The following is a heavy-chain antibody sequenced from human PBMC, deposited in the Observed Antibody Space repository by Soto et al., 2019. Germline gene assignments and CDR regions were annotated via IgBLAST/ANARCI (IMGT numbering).Heavy chain of an antibody. CDR3: ARSVSTGAHFDY. D-gene: IGHD1-1*01. CDR2: IYTSGST. Sequence: SETLSLTCAVYGGSFSGYYWSWIRQPPGKGLEWIGRIYTSGSTNYNPSLKSRVTMSVDTSKNQFSLKLSSVTAADTAVYYCARSVSTGAHFDYWGQGTLVTVSS. CDR1: GGSFSGYY. V-gene: IGHV4-59*10. J-gene: IGHJ4*02.